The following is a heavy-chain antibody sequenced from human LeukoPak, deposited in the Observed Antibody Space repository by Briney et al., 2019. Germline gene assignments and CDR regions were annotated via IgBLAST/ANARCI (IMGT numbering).Heavy chain of an antibody. CDR1: GYTLTELS. J-gene: IGHJ4*02. CDR2: ISAHNGNT. CDR3: ARDATRSVIVGAEDGFDY. D-gene: IGHD1-26*01. V-gene: IGHV1-18*01. Sequence: ASVKVSCKVSGYTLTELSMHWVRQAPGQGLEWMGWISAHNGNTNYAQKLQGRVTMTIDTSTTTAYMELRSLRSDDTAIYYCARDATRSVIVGAEDGFDYWGQGTLVTVSS.